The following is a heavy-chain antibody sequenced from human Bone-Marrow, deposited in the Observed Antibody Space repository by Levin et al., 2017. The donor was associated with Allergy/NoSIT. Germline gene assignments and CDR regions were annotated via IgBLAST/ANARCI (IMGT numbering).Heavy chain of an antibody. CDR2: IYPGDSDT. CDR1: GYSFTSYW. J-gene: IGHJ4*02. D-gene: IGHD3-10*01. CDR3: ARYRITMVRGDNYAEFDY. V-gene: IGHV5-51*01. Sequence: PGGSLRLSCKGSGYSFTSYWIGWVRQMPGKGLEWMGIIYPGDSDTRYSPSFQGQVTISADKSISTAYLQWSSLKASDTAMYYCARYRITMVRGDNYAEFDYWGQGTLVTVSS.